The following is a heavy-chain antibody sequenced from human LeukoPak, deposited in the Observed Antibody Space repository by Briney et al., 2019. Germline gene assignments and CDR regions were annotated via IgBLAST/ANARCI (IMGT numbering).Heavy chain of an antibody. CDR3: ASGYYYGSGSSKLDY. V-gene: IGHV4-4*07. Sequence: SETLSFTCTVSGGSISSYYWSWIRQPAGKGLEWIGRIYTSGSTNYNPSLKSRVTMSVDTSKNQFSLKLSSVTAADTAVYYCASGYYYGSGSSKLDYWGQGTLVTVSS. J-gene: IGHJ4*02. CDR1: GGSISSYY. D-gene: IGHD3-10*01. CDR2: IYTSGST.